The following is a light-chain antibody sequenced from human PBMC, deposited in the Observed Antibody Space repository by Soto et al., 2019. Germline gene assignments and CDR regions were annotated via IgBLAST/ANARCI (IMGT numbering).Light chain of an antibody. V-gene: IGKV1-5*01. CDR3: QQYNSYPYT. CDR1: QSISSW. J-gene: IGKJ2*01. CDR2: DAS. Sequence: DIQMTQSPSTLSASVGDRVTITCRASQSISSWLAWYHQKPGKAPKLLIYDASSLESGVPSRFSGSGSGTEFTLTIISLQPNDFSTYYCQQYNSYPYTFGQGTKLEIK.